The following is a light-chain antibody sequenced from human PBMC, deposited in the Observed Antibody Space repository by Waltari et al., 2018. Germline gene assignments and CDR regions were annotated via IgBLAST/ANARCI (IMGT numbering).Light chain of an antibody. CDR3: CSYERPNTWV. V-gene: IGLV2-23*02. Sequence: ALTQPASVSESPGPSPTFSCTCPSRYVGSFYLVSCYRLHPCKAPELIIYEVRKRPSGGSNRFSGSYSGNTASLTISGLQAEEEADDYCCSYERPNTWVFGGGTKLTVL. CDR2: EVR. J-gene: IGLJ2*01. CDR1: SRYVGSFYL.